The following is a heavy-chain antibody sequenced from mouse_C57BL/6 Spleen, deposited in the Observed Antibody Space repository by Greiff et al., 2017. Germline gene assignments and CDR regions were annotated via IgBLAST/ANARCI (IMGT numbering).Heavy chain of an antibody. J-gene: IGHJ3*01. Sequence: EVQLVESGTVLARPGASVKMSCKTSGYTFTSYWMHWVKQRPGQGLEWIGAIYPGNSDTSYNQKFKGKAKLTAVTSASTAYMELSSLTNEDSAVYYCQLFYYYGSSYGFAYWGQGTLVTVSA. D-gene: IGHD1-1*01. CDR2: IYPGNSDT. CDR1: GYTFTSYW. V-gene: IGHV1-5*01. CDR3: QLFYYYGSSYGFAY.